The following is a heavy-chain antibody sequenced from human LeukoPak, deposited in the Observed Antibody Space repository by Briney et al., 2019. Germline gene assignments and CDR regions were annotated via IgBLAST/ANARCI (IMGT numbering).Heavy chain of an antibody. CDR2: IYTSGST. CDR1: GGSISSYY. J-gene: IGHJ4*02. V-gene: IGHV4-4*07. CDR3: ARGWLQSGFDY. D-gene: IGHD5-24*01. Sequence: SETLSLTCTVSGGSISSYYWSWIRQPAGKGLEWIGRIYTSGSTNYNPSLKSRVTMSVDTSKNQFSLQLNSVTPEDTAVYYCARGWLQSGFDYWGQGTLVTVSS.